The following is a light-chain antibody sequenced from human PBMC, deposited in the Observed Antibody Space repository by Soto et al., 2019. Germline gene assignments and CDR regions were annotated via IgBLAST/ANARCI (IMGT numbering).Light chain of an antibody. V-gene: IGLV1-44*01. J-gene: IGLJ1*01. Sequence: QSVLTQPPSVSGTLGQGVTISCSGSTSNIGENTVAWFQQLPGTAPKVLIYVTDRRPSGVPDRFSGSKSGTSACLAISGLQSEDEADYYCAAWDVTLNGHVFGTGTKVTVL. CDR1: TSNIGENT. CDR2: VTD. CDR3: AAWDVTLNGHV.